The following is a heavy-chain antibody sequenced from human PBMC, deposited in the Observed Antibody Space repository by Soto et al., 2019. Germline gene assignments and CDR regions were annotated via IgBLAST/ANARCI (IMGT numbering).Heavy chain of an antibody. J-gene: IGHJ5*02. CDR2: ISSSGDYT. D-gene: IGHD6-13*01. Sequence: GSLRLSCAASRFTFSSYTMNWVRQAPGKGLEWVSSISSSGDYTYYADSMKGRVTISRDNAKNSLYLRVTSLRAEDTAFYYCARETGYTTTWTNWFDPWGQGTLVTVSS. CDR3: ARETGYTTTWTNWFDP. CDR1: RFTFSSYT. V-gene: IGHV3-21*01.